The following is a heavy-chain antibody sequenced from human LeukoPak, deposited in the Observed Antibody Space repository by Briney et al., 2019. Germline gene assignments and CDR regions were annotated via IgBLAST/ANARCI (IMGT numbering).Heavy chain of an antibody. D-gene: IGHD3-16*01. CDR3: TTEGA. CDR2: IKSRSDGGTI. J-gene: IGHJ6*04. V-gene: IGHV3-15*01. CDR1: GFTFRNAW. Sequence: GGSLRLSCAASGFTFRNAWVSWVRQAPGKGLEWVGRIKSRSDGGTIDYAALVTGRFTISRDDSKNTLYLQMNSLKAEDTAVYYCTTEGAWGKGTTVTVSS.